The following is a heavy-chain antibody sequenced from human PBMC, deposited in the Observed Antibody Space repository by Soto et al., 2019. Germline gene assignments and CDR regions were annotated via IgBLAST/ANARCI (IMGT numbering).Heavy chain of an antibody. CDR3: ARDGLLWFGEIGYYYYYYGMDV. CDR2: ISYDGSNK. D-gene: IGHD3-10*01. V-gene: IGHV3-30-3*01. J-gene: IGHJ6*02. Sequence: QVQLVESGGGVVQPGRSLRLSCAASGFTFSSYAMHWVRQAPGKGLEWVAVISYDGSNKYYADSVKGRFTISRDNSKNTLYLQMNSLRAEDTAVYYCARDGLLWFGEIGYYYYYYGMDVWGQGTTDTVSS. CDR1: GFTFSSYA.